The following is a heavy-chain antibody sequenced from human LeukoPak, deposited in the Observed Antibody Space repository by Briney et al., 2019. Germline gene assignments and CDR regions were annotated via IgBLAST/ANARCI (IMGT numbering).Heavy chain of an antibody. CDR1: GGSFSGYY. J-gene: IGHJ5*02. D-gene: IGHD3-22*01. Sequence: SETLSLTCAVYGGSFSGYYWSWIRQPPGKGLEWIGYIYYSGSTNYNPSLKSRVTISVDTSKNQFSLKLSSVTAADTAVYYCARERYYYDSSGYYGINWFDPWGQGTLVTVSS. CDR2: IYYSGST. V-gene: IGHV4-59*01. CDR3: ARERYYYDSSGYYGINWFDP.